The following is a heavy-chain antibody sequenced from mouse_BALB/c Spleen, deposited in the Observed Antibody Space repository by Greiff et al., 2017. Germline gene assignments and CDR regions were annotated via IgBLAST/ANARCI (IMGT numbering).Heavy chain of an antibody. CDR3: TRRYDFYAVDY. J-gene: IGHJ4*01. CDR1: GYTFTDYE. V-gene: IGHV1-15*01. Sequence: QVQLQQSGAELVRPGASVTLSCKASGYTFTDYEMHWVKQTPVHGLEWIGAIDPETGGTAYNQKFKGKATLTGDKSSSTAYMELRSLTSEDSAVYYCTRRYDFYAVDYWGQGTSVTVSS. D-gene: IGHD1-1*02. CDR2: IDPETGGT.